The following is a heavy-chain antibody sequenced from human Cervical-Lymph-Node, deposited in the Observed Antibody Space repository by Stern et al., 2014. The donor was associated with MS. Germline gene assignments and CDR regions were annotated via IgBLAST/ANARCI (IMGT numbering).Heavy chain of an antibody. V-gene: IGHV3-72*01. J-gene: IGHJ4*02. CDR2: AGNKASSHTT. D-gene: IGHD6-13*01. Sequence: EVQLVESGGGLVQPGGSLRLSCVASGFTFSDHYMDWVRQAPGKVLEWVCRAGNKASSHTTAYAASVKGRFTISRDDSKNSLYLQMNSLKTEDTAVYYCARGYSSDWYIHGDFDYWGQGTLVTVSS. CDR3: ARGYSSDWYIHGDFDY. CDR1: GFTFSDHY.